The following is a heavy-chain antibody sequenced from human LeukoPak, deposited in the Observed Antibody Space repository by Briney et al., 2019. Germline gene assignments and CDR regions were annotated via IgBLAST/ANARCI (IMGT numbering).Heavy chain of an antibody. Sequence: SETLSLTCTVSGGSISSYYWSWIRQPPGKGLEWIGYIYYSGSTNYNPSLKSRVTISVDTSKNQFSLKLSSVTAADTAVYYCASLPRGDTAMVPDYWGQGTLVTVSS. CDR2: IYYSGST. J-gene: IGHJ4*02. CDR3: ASLPRGDTAMVPDY. CDR1: GGSISSYY. V-gene: IGHV4-59*12. D-gene: IGHD5-18*01.